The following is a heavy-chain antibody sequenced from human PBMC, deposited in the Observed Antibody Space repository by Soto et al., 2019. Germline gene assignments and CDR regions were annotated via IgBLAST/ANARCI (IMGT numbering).Heavy chain of an antibody. D-gene: IGHD2-2*01. CDR2: IYPGDSDT. V-gene: IGHV5-51*01. Sequence: PGESLKISCKGSGYSFTSYWIGWVRQMPGKGLEWMGIIYPGDSDTRYSPSFQGQVTISADKSISTAYLQWSSLKASDTTMYYCARHLGYCSSTSCYFPEDGWFDPWGQGTLVTVSS. CDR3: ARHLGYCSSTSCYFPEDGWFDP. CDR1: GYSFTSYW. J-gene: IGHJ5*02.